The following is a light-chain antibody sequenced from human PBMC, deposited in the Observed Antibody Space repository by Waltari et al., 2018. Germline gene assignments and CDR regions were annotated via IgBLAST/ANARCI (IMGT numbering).Light chain of an antibody. CDR3: QQANSFPL. J-gene: IGKJ4*01. V-gene: IGKV1-12*01. CDR1: QGISSF. Sequence: DIQMTQSPSSVSASVGDRVTITCRASQGISSFIAWYQQRPGKAPNLLIYAVSSLQSGVPSRFTGGGSGTDFTLTISSLQPEDFATYYCQQANSFPLFGGGTKVEIK. CDR2: AVS.